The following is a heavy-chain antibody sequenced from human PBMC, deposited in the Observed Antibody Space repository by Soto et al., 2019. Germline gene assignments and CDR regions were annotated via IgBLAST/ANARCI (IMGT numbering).Heavy chain of an antibody. D-gene: IGHD4-17*01. CDR1: GGSISSYY. V-gene: IGHV4-4*09. CDR2: IYTSGST. CDR3: AIVNYGDHYYGMDV. Sequence: SENLSLTCTVSGGSISSYYWSWIRQPPGKGLEWIGYIYTSGSTNYNPSLKSRVTMSVDTSKNQFSLKLSSVTAADTALYYCAIVNYGDHYYGMDVWGQGTTVTVSS. J-gene: IGHJ6*02.